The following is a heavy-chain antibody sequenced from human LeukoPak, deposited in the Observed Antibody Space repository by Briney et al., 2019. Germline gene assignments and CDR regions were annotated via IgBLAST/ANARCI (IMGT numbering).Heavy chain of an antibody. J-gene: IGHJ4*02. Sequence: PGGSLRLSCAASGFTFSHYYMSWIRQAPGKGLEWVSYISSSGSTIYYADSVKGRFTISGDNAKNSLYLQMNSLRAEETAVYYCARGSTTRSGPLDYWGQGTLVTVPS. CDR1: GFTFSHYY. CDR2: ISSSGSTI. V-gene: IGHV3-11*04. CDR3: ARGSTTRSGPLDY. D-gene: IGHD1-26*01.